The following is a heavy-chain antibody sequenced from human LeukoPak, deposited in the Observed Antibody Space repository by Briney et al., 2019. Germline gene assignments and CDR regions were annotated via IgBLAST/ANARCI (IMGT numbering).Heavy chain of an antibody. Sequence: GGSLRLSCAASGFTFSSSAMSWVRQVPGKGLEWVSGISASGGSTSYADSVRGRFTISRDNSKNTLYVQMNSLRDEDTAVYYCAKCSSNNCLFDYWGQGTLVTVSS. CDR2: ISASGGST. D-gene: IGHD2-2*01. CDR3: AKCSSNNCLFDY. J-gene: IGHJ4*02. CDR1: GFTFSSSA. V-gene: IGHV3-23*01.